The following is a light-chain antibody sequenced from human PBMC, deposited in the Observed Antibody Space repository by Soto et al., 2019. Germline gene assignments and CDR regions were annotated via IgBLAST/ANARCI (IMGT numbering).Light chain of an antibody. V-gene: IGLV1-40*01. CDR3: RSYGTSLSGLYV. J-gene: IGLJ1*01. CDR2: DSN. CDR1: SSNIGAGRD. Sequence: QPVLTQPPSVSGAPGQRVIISCTGSSSNIGAGRDVHWYRQFPGEAPKFLISDSNHRPSGVPDRFSVSKSGASASLAITGLRAEDEGDYFCRSYGTSLSGLYVFGTGTKLTVL.